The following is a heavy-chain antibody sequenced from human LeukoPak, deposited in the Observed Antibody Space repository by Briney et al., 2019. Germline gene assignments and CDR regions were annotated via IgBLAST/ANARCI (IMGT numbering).Heavy chain of an antibody. CDR3: ASSFNTLSAFDI. Sequence: GGSLRLSCAASGFTFSSYSMNWVRQAPGKGLEWVSSISSSSSYIYYADSVKGRFTISRDNAKNSLYLQMNSLRAEDTAVYYCASSFNTLSAFDIWGQGTMVTVSS. V-gene: IGHV3-21*01. CDR1: GFTFSSYS. D-gene: IGHD3-16*01. J-gene: IGHJ3*02. CDR2: ISSSSSYI.